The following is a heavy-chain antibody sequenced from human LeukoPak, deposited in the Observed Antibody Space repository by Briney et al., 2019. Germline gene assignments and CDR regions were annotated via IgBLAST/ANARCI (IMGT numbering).Heavy chain of an antibody. J-gene: IGHJ6*03. Sequence: ASVKVSCKASGYTFTSYGISWVRQAPGQGLEWMGWISAYNGNTNYAQKLQGRVTMTTDTSTSTAYMELRSLRSDDTAVYYCARDLQYSSGWYYYYYYYMDVWGKGTTVTISS. CDR1: GYTFTSYG. CDR2: ISAYNGNT. D-gene: IGHD6-13*01. CDR3: ARDLQYSSGWYYYYYYYMDV. V-gene: IGHV1-18*01.